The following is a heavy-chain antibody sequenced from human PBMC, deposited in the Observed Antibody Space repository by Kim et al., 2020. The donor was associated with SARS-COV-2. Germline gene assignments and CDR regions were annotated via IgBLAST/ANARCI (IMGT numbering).Heavy chain of an antibody. V-gene: IGHV3-49*04. D-gene: IGHD1-26*01. Sequence: GGSLRLSCTPSGFTFGDYALTWVRQAPGQGLEWVGCIRSNAYGGTTEYAPSVKGRFIISRDDSKSIAYLQMNSLKTEDTGVYYCARGRWELPHWGQGTLVTVSS. J-gene: IGHJ4*02. CDR2: IRSNAYGGTT. CDR1: GFTFGDYA. CDR3: ARGRWELPH.